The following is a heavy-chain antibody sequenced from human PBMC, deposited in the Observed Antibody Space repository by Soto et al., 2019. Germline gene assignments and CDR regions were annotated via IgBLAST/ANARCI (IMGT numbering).Heavy chain of an antibody. J-gene: IGHJ5*02. CDR1: GFSLTPYW. CDR3: AGWAADNR. CDR2: INPDGSAP. D-gene: IGHD3-16*01. V-gene: IGHV3-7*05. Sequence: EGQLVQSGGGLVQPGGSLRLSCAASGFSLTPYWMSWVRQAPGKGLEWVAHINPDGSAPFYVDSVRGRFTISRDNAKNSLSLQMRSLRVGDTAVHYCAGWAADNRWGPGTQVTVSS.